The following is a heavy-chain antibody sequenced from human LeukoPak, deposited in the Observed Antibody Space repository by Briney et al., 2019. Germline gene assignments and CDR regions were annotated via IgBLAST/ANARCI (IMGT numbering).Heavy chain of an antibody. CDR1: GYTFTSYD. CDR2: MNPNSGNT. J-gene: IGHJ3*02. V-gene: IGHV1-8*02. Sequence: GASVKVSCKASGYTFTSYDINWVRQATGQGLEWMGWMNPNSGNTGYAQKFQGRVTMTRNTSISTAYMELSSLRSEDTAVYYCARDKGSSSWYGGDAFDIWGQGTMVTVSS. CDR3: ARDKGSSSWYGGDAFDI. D-gene: IGHD6-13*01.